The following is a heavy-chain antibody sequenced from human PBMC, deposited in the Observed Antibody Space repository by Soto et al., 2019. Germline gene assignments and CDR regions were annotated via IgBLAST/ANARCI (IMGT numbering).Heavy chain of an antibody. CDR3: TNDRVAHFDY. CDR2: IKSKTDGGTT. J-gene: IGHJ4*02. CDR1: GFTFSSYD. D-gene: IGHD2-15*01. Sequence: GGSLRLSCAASGFTFSSYDMHWVRQAPGKGLEWVGRIKSKTDGGTTDYAAPVKGRFTISRDDSKNTLYLQMNSLKTEDTAVYYCTNDRVAHFDYWGQGTLVTVSS. V-gene: IGHV3-15*07.